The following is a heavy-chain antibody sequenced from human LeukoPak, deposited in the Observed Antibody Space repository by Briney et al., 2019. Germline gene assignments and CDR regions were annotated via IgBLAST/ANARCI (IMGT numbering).Heavy chain of an antibody. CDR3: AREGVTKYYFDY. D-gene: IGHD4-11*01. V-gene: IGHV4-59*01. Sequence: SETLSLTCTVSGGSTSSYYWSWIRQPPGEGLEWIGYIYYSGSTDYNPSLKSRVTISVDTSKNQFSLKLSSVTAADTAVYYCAREGVTKYYFDYWGQGTLVTVSS. CDR2: IYYSGST. CDR1: GGSTSSYY. J-gene: IGHJ4*02.